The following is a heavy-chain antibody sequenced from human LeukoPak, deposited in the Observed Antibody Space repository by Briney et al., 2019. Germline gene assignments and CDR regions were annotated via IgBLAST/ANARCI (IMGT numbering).Heavy chain of an antibody. D-gene: IGHD3-16*02. J-gene: IGHJ6*03. Sequence: GGSLRLSCAASGFTFSDYYMSWIRQAPGKGLEWVSYISSSGSTIYYADSVKGRFTISRDSAKNSLYLQMNSLRAEDTAVYYCARHYDYVWGSYRSYYYYYMDVWGKGTTVTVSS. CDR3: ARHYDYVWGSYRSYYYYYMDV. V-gene: IGHV3-11*04. CDR1: GFTFSDYY. CDR2: ISSSGSTI.